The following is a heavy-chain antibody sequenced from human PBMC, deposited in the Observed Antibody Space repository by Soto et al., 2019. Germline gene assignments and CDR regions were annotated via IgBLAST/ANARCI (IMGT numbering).Heavy chain of an antibody. CDR1: GGSISSYY. CDR2: IYYSGGT. Sequence: SETLSLTCTVSGGSISSYYWSWIRQPPGKGLEWIGYIYYSGGTNYNPSLKSRVTISVDTSKNQFSLKLSSVTAADTAVYYCARQTGTTDFDYWGQGTLVTVSS. J-gene: IGHJ4*02. D-gene: IGHD1-7*01. V-gene: IGHV4-59*08. CDR3: ARQTGTTDFDY.